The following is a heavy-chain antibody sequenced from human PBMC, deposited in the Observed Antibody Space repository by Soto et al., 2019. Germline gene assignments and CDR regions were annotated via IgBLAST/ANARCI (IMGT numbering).Heavy chain of an antibody. Sequence: QVQLVQSGAEVKKPGASVKVSCKASGYTFTSYGISWVRQAPGQGLEWMGWIRAYNGNTNYAQKPQGRATMTTATSTRTAYMELRRRRSDGSAVYSCARALPTRDVWRQGSTVTVS. J-gene: IGHJ6*02. CDR3: ARALPTRDV. CDR2: IRAYNGNT. V-gene: IGHV1-18*01. CDR1: GYTFTSYG.